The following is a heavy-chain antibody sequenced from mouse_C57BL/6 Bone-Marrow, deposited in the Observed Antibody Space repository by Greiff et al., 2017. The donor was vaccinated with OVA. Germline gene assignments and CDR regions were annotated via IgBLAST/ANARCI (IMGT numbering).Heavy chain of an antibody. J-gene: IGHJ2*01. CDR2: IRYDGSN. V-gene: IGHV3-6*01. Sequence: EVQLVESGPGLVKPSQSLSLTCSVTGYSITSGYYWNWIRQFPGNKLEWMGYIRYDGSNNYNPSLKNRISITRDTSKNQFFLKLNSVTTEDTATYYCARNYYGSSSYYFDYWGQGTTLTVSS. CDR3: ARNYYGSSSYYFDY. CDR1: GYSITSGYY. D-gene: IGHD1-1*01.